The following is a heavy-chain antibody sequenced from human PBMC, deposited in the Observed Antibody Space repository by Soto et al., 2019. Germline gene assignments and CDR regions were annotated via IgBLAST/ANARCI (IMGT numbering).Heavy chain of an antibody. CDR3: ARDLGSSWYDGWFDP. CDR2: IYYSGST. Sequence: PSETLSLTCTVSGGSISSGGYYWSWIRQHPGKGLEWIGYIYYSGSTYYNPSLKSRVTISVDTSKNQFSLKLSSVTAADTAVYYCARDLGSSWYDGWFDPWGQGTLVTVSS. V-gene: IGHV4-31*03. CDR1: GGSISSGGYY. D-gene: IGHD6-13*01. J-gene: IGHJ5*02.